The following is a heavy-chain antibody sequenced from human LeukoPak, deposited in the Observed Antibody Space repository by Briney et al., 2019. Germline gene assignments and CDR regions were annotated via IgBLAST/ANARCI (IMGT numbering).Heavy chain of an antibody. CDR2: INHSGST. CDR3: ARGAQYYYGSGSYYSY. J-gene: IGHJ4*02. V-gene: IGHV4-34*01. Sequence: PSETLSLTCAVYGGSFSGYYWSWIRQPPGKGLEWIGEINHSGSTNYNPSLKSRVTISVDTSKNQFSLKLSSVTAADTAVYYCARGAQYYYGSGSYYSYWGQGTLVTVSS. D-gene: IGHD3-10*01. CDR1: GGSFSGYY.